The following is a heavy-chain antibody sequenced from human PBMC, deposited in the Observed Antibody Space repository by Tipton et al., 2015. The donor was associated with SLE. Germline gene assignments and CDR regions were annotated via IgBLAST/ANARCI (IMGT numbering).Heavy chain of an antibody. CDR1: GFTFRNYA. V-gene: IGHV3-64*02. CDR3: ARATLLSVRYWYFDL. J-gene: IGHJ2*01. Sequence: SLRLSCAASGFTFRNYAMHWVRQAPGKGLEYVSAISSNGDSTYFADSVKGRFTLSRDNSKNTLYLQMGSLRPEDMAVYYCARATLLSVRYWYFDLWGRGTLVIVSS. CDR2: ISSNGDST.